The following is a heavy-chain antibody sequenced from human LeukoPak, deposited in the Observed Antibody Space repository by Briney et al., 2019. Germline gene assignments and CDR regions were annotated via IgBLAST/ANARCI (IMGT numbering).Heavy chain of an antibody. CDR2: IRFDGSNT. J-gene: IGHJ4*02. V-gene: IGHV3-30*02. D-gene: IGHD2-21*02. Sequence: GGSLRLSCAASGFTFRLFGMHWVRQAPGKGLEWVSFIRFDGSNTYHADSVKGRFTISRDNSKNTIYLQMNSLTSEDTAVYYCAKVKTDILIPDSWGQGTLVTVSS. CDR3: AKVKTDILIPDS. CDR1: GFTFRLFG.